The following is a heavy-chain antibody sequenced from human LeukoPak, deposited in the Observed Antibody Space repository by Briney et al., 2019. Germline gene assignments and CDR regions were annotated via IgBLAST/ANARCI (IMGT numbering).Heavy chain of an antibody. D-gene: IGHD2-15*01. J-gene: IGHJ4*02. V-gene: IGHV3-7*03. CDR1: GFIFSDYW. Sequence: GGSLRLSCAASGFIFSDYWMGWVRQAPGKGLQWVANMKLDGSEEYYLDSVKGRFIISRDNANNSLSLQMNSLRTEDTAVSYCARDYCSGESCYDHWGQGTLVTVSS. CDR3: ARDYCSGESCYDH. CDR2: MKLDGSEE.